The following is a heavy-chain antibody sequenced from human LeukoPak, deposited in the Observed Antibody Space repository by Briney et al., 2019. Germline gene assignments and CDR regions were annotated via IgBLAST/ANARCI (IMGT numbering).Heavy chain of an antibody. D-gene: IGHD6-25*01. J-gene: IGHJ4*02. CDR2: ISYNRDGI. Sequence: GGSLRPSCVASGFTFDDYAMHWVRQAPGKGLEWVSGISYNRDGIGYADSVKGRFTVSRDNAKNSLYLQMNSLRSEDTALYYCAKGAAAGILGYFDYWGQGILVTVSS. V-gene: IGHV3-9*01. CDR3: AKGAAAGILGYFDY. CDR1: GFTFDDYA.